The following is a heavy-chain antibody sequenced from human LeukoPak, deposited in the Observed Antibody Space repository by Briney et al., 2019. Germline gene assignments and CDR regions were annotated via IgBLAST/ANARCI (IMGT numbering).Heavy chain of an antibody. CDR2: VYYSGST. CDR1: GGSIRSYY. D-gene: IGHD1-26*01. CDR3: ARQVGATRDLDY. J-gene: IGHJ4*02. V-gene: IGHV4-59*08. Sequence: SETLSLTCTVSGGSIRSYYCSWIRQPPGKGLEWVGYVYYSGSTSYNPSLKSRVTISVDASKNQFSLKLSSVTAADTAVYYCARQVGATRDLDYWGQGTLVTVSS.